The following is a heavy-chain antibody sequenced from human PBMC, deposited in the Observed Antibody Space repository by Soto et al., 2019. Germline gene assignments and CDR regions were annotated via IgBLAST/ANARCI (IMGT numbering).Heavy chain of an antibody. CDR3: ARGSHKLHSYDSRGSYHYVDY. V-gene: IGHV4-34*01. J-gene: IGHJ4*02. CDR2: INDSGST. Sequence: PSETLSLTCAFYVGSFSDYSWTWIRQPPGKWLEWIGEINDSGSTNYTPSLERRVTISRDTSKNRFSLKLSSVTAADTAVYYCARGSHKLHSYDSRGSYHYVDYWGQGSLVIVSS. CDR1: VGSFSDYS. D-gene: IGHD3-22*01.